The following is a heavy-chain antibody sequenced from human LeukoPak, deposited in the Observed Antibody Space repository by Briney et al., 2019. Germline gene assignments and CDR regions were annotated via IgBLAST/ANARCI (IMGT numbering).Heavy chain of an antibody. Sequence: GGSLRLSCAASGFTFSSYAMSWVRQAPGKGLEWVSAISGSGGSTYYADSVKGRFTISRDNSENTLYVQMNSLRAEDTAVYYCAKDRDYGSGSYGYYFDYWGQGTLVTVSS. D-gene: IGHD3-10*01. J-gene: IGHJ4*02. CDR1: GFTFSSYA. V-gene: IGHV3-23*01. CDR2: ISGSGGST. CDR3: AKDRDYGSGSYGYYFDY.